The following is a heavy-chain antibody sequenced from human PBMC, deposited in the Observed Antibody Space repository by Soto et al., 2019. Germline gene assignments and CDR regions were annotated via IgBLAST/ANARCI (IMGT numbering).Heavy chain of an antibody. CDR3: SRGVPLTIYLDY. CDR2: IYYSGST. D-gene: IGHD3-9*01. V-gene: IGHV4-30-4*01. CDR1: GGSISSGDYY. Sequence: ASETLSLTCTVSGGSISSGDYYWSWIRQPPGKGLEWIGYIYYSGSTYYNPSLKSRVTISVDTSKNQFSLKLSSVTAADTAVYYCSRGVPLTIYLDYWGQGTLVTLSS. J-gene: IGHJ4*02.